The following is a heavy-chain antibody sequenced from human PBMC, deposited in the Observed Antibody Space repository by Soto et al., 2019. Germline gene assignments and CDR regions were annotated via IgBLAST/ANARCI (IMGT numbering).Heavy chain of an antibody. Sequence: GGSLRLSCAASGFTFSSYAMHWVRQAPGKGLEWVAVISYDGSNKYYADSVKGRFTISRDNSKNTLYLQMNSLRAEDTAVYYCARDRDHDYGEFGYYYYGMDVWGQGTTVTVSS. CDR3: ARDRDHDYGEFGYYYYGMDV. CDR1: GFTFSSYA. J-gene: IGHJ6*02. V-gene: IGHV3-30-3*01. CDR2: ISYDGSNK. D-gene: IGHD4-17*01.